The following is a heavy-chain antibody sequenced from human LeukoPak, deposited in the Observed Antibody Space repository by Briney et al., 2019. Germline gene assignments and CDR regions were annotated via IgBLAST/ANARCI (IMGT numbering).Heavy chain of an antibody. V-gene: IGHV4-39*01. CDR3: ARQPGRQHCSNGICPAGRYFYWYMDV. CDR2: IYYSGSS. Sequence: PSETLSLTCTVSGDSLTSSSYYWGWIRQPPGKGLEWIGSIYYSGSSYYNPSLKSRVTVSVDTSKNQFSLQLSSVTAADTAVYYCARQPGRQHCSNGICPAGRYFYWYMDVWGKGTTVTVSS. J-gene: IGHJ6*03. D-gene: IGHD2-8*01. CDR1: GDSLTSSSYY.